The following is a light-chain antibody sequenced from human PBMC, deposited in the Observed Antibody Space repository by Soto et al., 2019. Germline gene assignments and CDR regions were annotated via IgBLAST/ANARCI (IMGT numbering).Light chain of an antibody. CDR1: SSDVGSYNL. J-gene: IGLJ2*01. CDR2: EGS. Sequence: QSALTQPASVSGSPGQSITISCTGTSSDVGSYNLVSWYQQHPGKAPKLMIYEGSKRPSGVSNRFSGSKSGNTACLTISGLPAEDEADYYCCSYAGSSSYVVFGGGTKLTVL. V-gene: IGLV2-23*01. CDR3: CSYAGSSSYVV.